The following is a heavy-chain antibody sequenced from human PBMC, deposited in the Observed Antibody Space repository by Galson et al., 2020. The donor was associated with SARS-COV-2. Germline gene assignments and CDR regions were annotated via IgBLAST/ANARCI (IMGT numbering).Heavy chain of an antibody. Sequence: GESLKISCKASGYTFTDNYIHWVRQAPGEGLEWMAWIDPKNAGANHALKFLGRVTMTADTSISTAYMELSSLTSDDTAVYYCARDRKYYGSGSYLFDNWGQGTLVTVSS. J-gene: IGHJ4*02. CDR2: IDPKNAGA. V-gene: IGHV1-2*02. CDR3: ARDRKYYGSGSYLFDN. D-gene: IGHD3-10*01. CDR1: GYTFTDNY.